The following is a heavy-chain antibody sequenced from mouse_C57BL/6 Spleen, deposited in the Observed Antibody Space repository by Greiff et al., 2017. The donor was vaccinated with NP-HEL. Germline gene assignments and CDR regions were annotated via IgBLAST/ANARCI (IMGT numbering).Heavy chain of an antibody. Sequence: EVQLVESGGDLVKPGGSLKLSCAASGFTFSSYGMSWVRQTPDKRLEWVATISSGGSYTYYPDSVKGRFTISRDNAKNTLYLQMSSLKSEDTAMYYCARHGDGYPFAYWGQGTLVTVSA. D-gene: IGHD2-3*01. CDR1: GFTFSSYG. J-gene: IGHJ3*01. CDR2: ISSGGSYT. V-gene: IGHV5-6*01. CDR3: ARHGDGYPFAY.